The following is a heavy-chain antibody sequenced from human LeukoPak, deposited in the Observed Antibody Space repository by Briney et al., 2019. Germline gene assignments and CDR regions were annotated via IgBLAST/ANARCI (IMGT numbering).Heavy chain of an antibody. Sequence: SETLSLTCAVYGGSFSGYYWSWIRQPPGKGLEWIGEINHSGSTNYNPSLKSRVTISVDTSKNQFSLKLSSVTAADTAVYYCARGFPTTKQSPRKPSDYWGQGTLVTVSS. J-gene: IGHJ4*02. CDR1: GGSFSGYY. V-gene: IGHV4-34*01. CDR3: ARGFPTTKQSPRKPSDY. CDR2: INHSGST. D-gene: IGHD1-26*01.